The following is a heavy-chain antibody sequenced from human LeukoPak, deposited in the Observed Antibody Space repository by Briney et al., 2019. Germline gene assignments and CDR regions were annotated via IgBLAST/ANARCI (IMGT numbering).Heavy chain of an antibody. CDR3: ARCRGYYDSSGYHISSFDL. J-gene: IGHJ3*01. D-gene: IGHD3-22*01. CDR2: INGEGRST. V-gene: IGHV3-74*01. Sequence: GGSLRLSCAASGFTFSSYAMSWVRQAPGKGLVWVSRINGEGRSTNYADSVKGRFTISRDNARNTLYLQMNSLRAEDTAVYYCARCRGYYDSSGYHISSFDLWGQGTMISVSS. CDR1: GFTFSSYA.